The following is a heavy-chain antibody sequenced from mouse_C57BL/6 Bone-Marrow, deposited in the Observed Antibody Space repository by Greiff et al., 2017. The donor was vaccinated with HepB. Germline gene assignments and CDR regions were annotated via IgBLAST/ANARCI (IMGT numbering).Heavy chain of an antibody. V-gene: IGHV14-4*01. CDR1: GFNIKDDY. CDR3: TTGEYDVYFYAMDY. J-gene: IGHJ4*01. Sequence: VQLQQSGAELVRPGASVKLSCTASGFNIKDDYMHWVKQRPEQGLEWIGWIDPENGDTEDASKFQGNATITADTSSNTAYLQSSSLTSEDTAVYYCTTGEYDVYFYAMDYWGQGTSVTVSS. D-gene: IGHD2-3*01. CDR2: IDPENGDT.